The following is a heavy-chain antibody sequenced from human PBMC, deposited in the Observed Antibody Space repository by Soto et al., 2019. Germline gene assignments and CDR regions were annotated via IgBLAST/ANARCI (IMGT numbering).Heavy chain of an antibody. V-gene: IGHV3-7*01. J-gene: IGHJ4*02. CDR1: GFTFSSYW. D-gene: IGHD3-3*01. CDR2: IKQDGSEK. CDR3: ARDPPEFWSGYYY. Sequence: GGSLRLSCAASGFTFSSYWMSWVRQAPGKGLEWVANIKQDGSEKYYVDSVKGRFTISRDNAKNSLYLQMNSLRAEDTAVYYCARDPPEFWSGYYYWGQGTLVTVSS.